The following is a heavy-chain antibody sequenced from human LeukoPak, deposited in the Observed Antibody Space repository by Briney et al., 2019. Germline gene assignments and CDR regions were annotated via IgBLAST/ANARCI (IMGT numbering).Heavy chain of an antibody. J-gene: IGHJ6*03. Sequence: SETLSLTCAVYGGSFSGYYWSWIRQPPGKGLEWIGEINHSGSTNYNPSLKSRVTISVDTSKNQFSLKLSSVTAADTAVYYCARVQLERQAYYYMDVWGKGTTVPVSS. CDR1: GGSFSGYY. V-gene: IGHV4-34*01. CDR3: ARVQLERQAYYYMDV. CDR2: INHSGST. D-gene: IGHD1-1*01.